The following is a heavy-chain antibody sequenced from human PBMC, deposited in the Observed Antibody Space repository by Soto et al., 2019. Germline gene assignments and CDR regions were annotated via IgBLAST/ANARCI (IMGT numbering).Heavy chain of an antibody. Sequence: QVQLVQSGAEVKKPGASVKVSCKASGYTFTGYYMHWVRQAPGQGLEWMGWINPNSGGTNYAKKFQGRVTMTRDTSISTAYMELSRLRSDDTAVYYCTRENGFDYWGQGTLVTVSS. CDR3: TRENGFDY. J-gene: IGHJ4*02. V-gene: IGHV1-2*02. CDR2: INPNSGGT. CDR1: GYTFTGYY.